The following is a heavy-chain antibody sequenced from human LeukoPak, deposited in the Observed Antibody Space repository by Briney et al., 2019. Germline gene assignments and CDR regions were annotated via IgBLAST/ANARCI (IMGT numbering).Heavy chain of an antibody. V-gene: IGHV1-2*02. CDR1: GYAFTGFY. J-gene: IGHJ4*02. D-gene: IGHD6-19*01. CDR3: AKVIAGAVAFDY. CDR2: INPSTGGT. Sequence: ASVKVSCKASGYAFTGFYMHWVRQAPGQGLEYMGWINPSTGGTNYAQRFQGRVTMTRDTSISTAYMELRRLRSDDTAVYYCAKVIAGAVAFDYWGQGTLVTVSS.